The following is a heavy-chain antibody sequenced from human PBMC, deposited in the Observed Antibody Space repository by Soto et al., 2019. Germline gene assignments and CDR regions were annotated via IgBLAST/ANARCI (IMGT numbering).Heavy chain of an antibody. J-gene: IGHJ4*02. CDR3: ARVRRQPAPPGY. D-gene: IGHD3-10*01. V-gene: IGHV3-21*01. Sequence: PGGSLRLSCAASGFTFSSYSMNWVRQAPGKGLEWVSSISSSSSYIYYADSVKGRFTISRDNAKNSLYLQMNSLRAEDTAVYYCARVRRQPAPPGYWGQGTLVTVSS. CDR1: GFTFSSYS. CDR2: ISSSSSYI.